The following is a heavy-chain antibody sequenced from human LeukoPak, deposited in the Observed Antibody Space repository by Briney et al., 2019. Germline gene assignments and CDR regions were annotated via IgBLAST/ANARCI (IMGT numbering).Heavy chain of an antibody. Sequence: GASVKVSCKASGYIFTNYDINWVGQATGQGLEWMGWMNPNSGNTGYAQKFQGRITMTRNTSISTAYMELSSLTSDDTAVYYCARKLIFDPWGQGTLVTVSS. V-gene: IGHV1-8*01. CDR2: MNPNSGNT. J-gene: IGHJ5*02. CDR3: ARKLIFDP. CDR1: GYIFTNYD. D-gene: IGHD2-8*01.